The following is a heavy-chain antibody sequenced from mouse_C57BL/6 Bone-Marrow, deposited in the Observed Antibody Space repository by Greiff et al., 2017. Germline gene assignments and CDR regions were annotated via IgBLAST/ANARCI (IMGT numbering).Heavy chain of an antibody. CDR2: IYPGSGNT. CDR3: ARHRESSHLDY. V-gene: IGHV1-76*01. Sequence: VQLQQSGAELVRPGASVKLSCKASGYTFTDYYINWVKQRPGQGLEWIARIYPGSGNTYYNEKFKGKATLTAAKSSSTAYIQRSSLTSEDSAVYFCARHRESSHLDYWGQGTTLTVSS. J-gene: IGHJ2*01. CDR1: GYTFTDYY. D-gene: IGHD1-1*01.